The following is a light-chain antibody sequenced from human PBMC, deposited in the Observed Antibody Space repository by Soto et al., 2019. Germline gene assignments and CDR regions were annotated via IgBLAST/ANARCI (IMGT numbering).Light chain of an antibody. CDR1: QSISSW. J-gene: IGKJ1*01. Sequence: DIQMTQSPSSLSASVGDRVTITCRASQSISSWLAWYQQKPGKAPKLLIYDASSLESGVPSRFSGSGSGTEFTLTISSLQSEDFAEYHCQQYNNWPQTFGRGTKVDIK. V-gene: IGKV1-5*01. CDR2: DAS. CDR3: QQYNNWPQT.